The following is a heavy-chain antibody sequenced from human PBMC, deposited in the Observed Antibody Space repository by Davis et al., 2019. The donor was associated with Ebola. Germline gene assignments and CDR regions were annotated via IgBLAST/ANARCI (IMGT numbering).Heavy chain of an antibody. CDR3: GRVNEAKYYHYSSGFHMGFSFGP. CDR2: IKQDGSEK. D-gene: IGHD3-22*01. Sequence: GESLKISCAASGFTFSSYWMSWVRQAPGKGLEWVANIKQDGSEKYYVDSVKGRYTISRDNAKNSLNLQMSSLRAGDTAVYYCGRVNEAKYYHYSSGFHMGFSFGPWGQGTLVTGSS. CDR1: GFTFSSYW. J-gene: IGHJ5*02. V-gene: IGHV3-7*03.